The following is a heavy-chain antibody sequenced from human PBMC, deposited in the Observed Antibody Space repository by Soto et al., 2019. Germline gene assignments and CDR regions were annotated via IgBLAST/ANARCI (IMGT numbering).Heavy chain of an antibody. Sequence: GASVKVSWKDSGYTFTSYGISWVRQAPGQGLEWMGWISAYNGNTNYAQKLQGRVTMTTDTSTSTAYMELRSLRSDDTAGYYCARDGGNCSGGSGSGRWSRRVYGMDVWG. V-gene: IGHV1-18*04. J-gene: IGHJ6*02. CDR2: ISAYNGNT. D-gene: IGHD2-15*01. CDR3: ARDGGNCSGGSGSGRWSRRVYGMDV. CDR1: GYTFTSYG.